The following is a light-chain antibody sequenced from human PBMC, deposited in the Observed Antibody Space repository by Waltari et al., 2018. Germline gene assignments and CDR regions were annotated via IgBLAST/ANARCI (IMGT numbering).Light chain of an antibody. V-gene: IGLV4-69*01. J-gene: IGLJ3*02. CDR2: VNSDGSH. CDR1: SGHSSNV. CDR3: QTGGHGTWV. Sequence: QLVLTQSPSVSASLGASVKLTCTLSSGHSSNVIAWLHQQPEKGPRYLMKVNSDGSHSKGDEIPDRFSGSSSGAERYLTISSVQPEDEADDYCQTGGHGTWVFGGGTKLTVL.